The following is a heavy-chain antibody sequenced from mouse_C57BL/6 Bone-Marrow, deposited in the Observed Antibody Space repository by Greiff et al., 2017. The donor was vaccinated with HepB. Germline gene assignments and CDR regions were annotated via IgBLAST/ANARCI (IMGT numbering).Heavy chain of an antibody. CDR2: IRSKSNNYAT. CDR3: VRPYDYDLFAY. J-gene: IGHJ3*01. Sequence: EVQLVESGGGLVQPKGSLKLSCAASGFSFNTYAMNWVRQAPGKGLEWVARIRSKSNNYATYYADSVKDRFTISRDDSESMLYLQMNNLKTEDTAMYYCVRPYDYDLFAYWGQGTLVTVSA. V-gene: IGHV10-1*01. D-gene: IGHD2-4*01. CDR1: GFSFNTYA.